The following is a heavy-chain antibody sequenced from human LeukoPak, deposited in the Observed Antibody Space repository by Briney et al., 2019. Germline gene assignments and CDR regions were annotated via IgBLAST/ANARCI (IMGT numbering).Heavy chain of an antibody. CDR3: ARAIAVNYGMDV. Sequence: ASVKVSCKASGYTFTGYYMNWVRQAPGQGLEWMGWINPNSGATNYAQKFQGRVTMTRDTSISTAYMELSRLRSDDTAVYYCARAIAVNYGMDVWGQGTTVIVSS. CDR1: GYTFTGYY. V-gene: IGHV1-2*02. D-gene: IGHD6-19*01. J-gene: IGHJ6*02. CDR2: INPNSGAT.